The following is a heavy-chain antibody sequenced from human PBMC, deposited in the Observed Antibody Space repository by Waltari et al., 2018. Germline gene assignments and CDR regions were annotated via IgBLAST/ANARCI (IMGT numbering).Heavy chain of an antibody. D-gene: IGHD6-6*01. Sequence: QVQLVESGGGLVKPGGSLRLSCAAPGFTFSDYYMNWIRQAPGKGLEWVSYISSSGSTIYYADSVKGRFTISRDNAKNSLYLQMNSLRAEDTAVYYCASRRSSSRKGYYYYYMDVWGKGTTVTISS. J-gene: IGHJ6*03. CDR1: GFTFSDYY. CDR3: ASRRSSSRKGYYYYYMDV. V-gene: IGHV3-11*04. CDR2: ISSSGSTI.